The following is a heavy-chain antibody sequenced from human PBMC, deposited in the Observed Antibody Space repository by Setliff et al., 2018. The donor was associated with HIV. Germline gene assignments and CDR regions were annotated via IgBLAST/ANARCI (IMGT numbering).Heavy chain of an antibody. CDR3: ARRPYYDVRIDP. D-gene: IGHD1-26*01. J-gene: IGHJ5*02. CDR2: IYPGGSET. V-gene: IGHV5-51*01. CDR1: GYSFTNYW. Sequence: PGESLKISCKASGYSFTNYWIGWVRQMPAKRPDWMGVIYPGGSETVYSPAFQGHITISVDISISTVYLQWTSLQASDSAMYYCARRPYYDVRIDPWGQGTLVTVSS.